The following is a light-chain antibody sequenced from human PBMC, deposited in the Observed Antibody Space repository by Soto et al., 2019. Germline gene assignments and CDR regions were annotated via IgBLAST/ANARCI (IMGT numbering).Light chain of an antibody. CDR3: QQRLSWPIT. V-gene: IGKV3-11*01. CDR1: ESISSQ. CDR2: DAS. J-gene: IGKJ5*01. Sequence: EIVFEQSPSSLSLSPPDGATVSGRASESISSQLVWYQQIPGQAPRLLIYDASNRATGVPARFSGSGSGTDFTLTISSLEPEDFAVYYCQQRLSWPITFGQGTRLEIK.